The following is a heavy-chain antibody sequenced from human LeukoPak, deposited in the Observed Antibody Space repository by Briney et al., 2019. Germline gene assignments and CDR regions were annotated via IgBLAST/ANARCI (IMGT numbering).Heavy chain of an antibody. V-gene: IGHV3-30*18. J-gene: IGHJ4*02. D-gene: IGHD3-22*01. CDR1: RFTFSSYG. CDR3: AKDRRHYYDSSGSTYYFDY. Sequence: GGSLRLSCAASRFTFSSYGMHWVRQAPGKGLEWVAVISYDGSNKYYADSVKGRFTISRDNSKNTLYLQMNSLRAEDTAVYYCAKDRRHYYDSSGSTYYFDYWGQGTLVTVSS. CDR2: ISYDGSNK.